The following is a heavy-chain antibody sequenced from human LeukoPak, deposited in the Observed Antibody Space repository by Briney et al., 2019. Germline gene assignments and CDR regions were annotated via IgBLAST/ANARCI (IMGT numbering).Heavy chain of an antibody. D-gene: IGHD6-13*01. V-gene: IGHV3-21*01. CDR2: ISSSSSYI. CDR1: GFTFSSYS. J-gene: IGHJ4*02. CDR3: ARLAAAYHFDY. Sequence: GGSLRLSCAASGFTFSSYSMNWVRQAPGKGLEWVSSISSSSSYIYYADSVKGRFTFSRDNAKNSLYLQMNSLRAEDTAVYYCARLAAAYHFDYWGQGTLVTVSS.